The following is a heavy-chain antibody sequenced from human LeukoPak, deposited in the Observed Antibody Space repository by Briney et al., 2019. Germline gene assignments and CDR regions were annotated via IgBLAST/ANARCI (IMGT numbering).Heavy chain of an antibody. CDR3: ALTVSPSQFGY. J-gene: IGHJ4*02. CDR2: ISGSGGST. V-gene: IGHV3-23*01. D-gene: IGHD1-14*01. Sequence: GGSLRLSCAASGFTFSSYAMSWVRQAPGKGLEWVSAISGSGGSTYYADSVKGRFTISRDNSKNTLYLQMNSLRAEDTAVYYCALTVSPSQFGYWGQGTLVTVSS. CDR1: GFTFSSYA.